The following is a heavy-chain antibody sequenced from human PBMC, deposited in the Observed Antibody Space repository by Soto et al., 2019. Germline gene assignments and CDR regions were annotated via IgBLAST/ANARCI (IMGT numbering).Heavy chain of an antibody. CDR2: IIPIFGTA. Sequence: GASVKVSCKASGGTFSSYAISWVRQAPGQGLEWMGGIIPIFGTANYAQKFQGRVTITADESTSTAYMELSSLRSEDTAVYYCARDRSLPGNYYYDSSGYAGMDVWGQWTTVTVSS. D-gene: IGHD3-22*01. J-gene: IGHJ6*02. V-gene: IGHV1-69*13. CDR3: ARDRSLPGNYYYDSSGYAGMDV. CDR1: GGTFSSYA.